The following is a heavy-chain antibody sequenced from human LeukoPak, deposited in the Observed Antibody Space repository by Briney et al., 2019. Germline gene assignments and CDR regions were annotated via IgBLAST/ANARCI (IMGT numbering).Heavy chain of an antibody. CDR1: GFTFSSYA. Sequence: PGGSLRLSCAASGFTFSSYAMHWVRQAPGKGLEWVSSISSSSSYIYYADSVKGRFTTSRDNAKNSLYLQMNSLRAEDTAVYYCTRHYDSNSYGPGYWGQGTLVTVSS. D-gene: IGHD3-22*01. CDR3: TRHYDSNSYGPGY. V-gene: IGHV3-21*01. J-gene: IGHJ4*02. CDR2: ISSSSSYI.